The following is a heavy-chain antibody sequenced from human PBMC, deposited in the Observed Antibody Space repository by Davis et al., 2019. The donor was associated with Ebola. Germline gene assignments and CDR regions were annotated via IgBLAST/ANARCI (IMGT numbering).Heavy chain of an antibody. J-gene: IGHJ4*02. Sequence: ASVKVSCKASGYTFTSYAMHWVRQAPGQRLEWMGWINAGNGNTKYSQKFQGRVTITRDTSASTAYMELSSLRSEDTAVYYCARDSGYTYYDFWSGSYWGQGTLVTVSS. V-gene: IGHV1-3*01. CDR2: INAGNGNT. D-gene: IGHD3-3*01. CDR1: GYTFTSYA. CDR3: ARDSGYTYYDFWSGSY.